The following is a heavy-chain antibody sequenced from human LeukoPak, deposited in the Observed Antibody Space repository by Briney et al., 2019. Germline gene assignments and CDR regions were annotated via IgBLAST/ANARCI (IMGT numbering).Heavy chain of an antibody. CDR3: ARDRGGTGDFDY. D-gene: IGHD1-1*01. Sequence: GASVKVSCKASGYTFSIYVIHWLRRAPGQRLEWMGWINVGNGDTKYSQKFQGRVTIARDTSASTAYMELSSLRSEDTAIYYCARDRGGTGDFDYWGQGTLVTVSS. CDR1: GYTFSIYV. CDR2: INVGNGDT. V-gene: IGHV1-3*01. J-gene: IGHJ4*02.